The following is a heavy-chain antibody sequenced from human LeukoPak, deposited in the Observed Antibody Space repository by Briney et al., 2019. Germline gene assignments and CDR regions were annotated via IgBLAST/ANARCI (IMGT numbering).Heavy chain of an antibody. CDR2: MFYSGNT. CDR3: ALGRDGYSYNFDY. Sequence: SETLSLTCTVSGGSISSYYWSWIRQPPGKGLEWIGYMFYSGNTNYNPSLKSRVTISVDTSKNQFSLRLTSVTAADTAVYYCALGRDGYSYNFDYWGQGTLVTVSS. V-gene: IGHV4-59*03. CDR1: GGSISSYY. D-gene: IGHD5-24*01. J-gene: IGHJ4*02.